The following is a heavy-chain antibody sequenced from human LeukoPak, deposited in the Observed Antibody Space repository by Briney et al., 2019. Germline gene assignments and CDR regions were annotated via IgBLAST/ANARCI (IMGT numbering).Heavy chain of an antibody. D-gene: IGHD4-23*01. Sequence: PSETLSLTCAVSGGSIRSSNWWTWVRQPPGKGLEWIGEIYHSGSTNYNPSLKSRVTISVDKSKNQFSLKLTSVTAADTAVYYCERNFDGHSDPPDYWGQGTLVTVSS. V-gene: IGHV4-4*02. CDR1: GGSIRSSNW. CDR3: ERNFDGHSDPPDY. CDR2: IYHSGST. J-gene: IGHJ4*02.